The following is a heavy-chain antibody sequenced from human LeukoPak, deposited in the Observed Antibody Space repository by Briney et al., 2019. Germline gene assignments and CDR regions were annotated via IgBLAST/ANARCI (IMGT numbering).Heavy chain of an antibody. CDR1: GYTFTSYG. CDR2: ISAYNGNT. V-gene: IGHV1-18*01. J-gene: IGHJ5*02. CDR3: ARDKIYYGSGSYAP. D-gene: IGHD3-10*01. Sequence: ASVKVSCKASGYTFTSYGISWVRQAPGQGLEWMGWISAYNGNTNYAQKLQGRVTMTTDTSTSTAYMELRSLRSDDTAVYYCARDKIYYGSGSYAPWGQGTLVTVSS.